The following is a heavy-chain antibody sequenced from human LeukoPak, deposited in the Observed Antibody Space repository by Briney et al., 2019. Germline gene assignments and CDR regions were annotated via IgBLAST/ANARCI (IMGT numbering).Heavy chain of an antibody. V-gene: IGHV3-48*03. CDR3: ARNGEGLHY. CDR2: IGISGSTI. Sequence: AGGSLRLSCAPSGFTFSSYEMTWVRKSPGKGREWVSFIGISGSTISYADSVKGRFTISRDDAENTLYLHMDNLRVEDTAIYYCARNGEGLHYWGQGTLVTVSS. CDR1: GFTFSSYE. D-gene: IGHD2-8*01. J-gene: IGHJ4*02.